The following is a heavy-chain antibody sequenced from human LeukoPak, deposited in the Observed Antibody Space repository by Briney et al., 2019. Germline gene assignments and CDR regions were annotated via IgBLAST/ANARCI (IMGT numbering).Heavy chain of an antibody. CDR2: INLDSRAT. J-gene: IGHJ4*02. CDR1: GSTFTAYH. V-gene: IGHV1-2*02. Sequence: ASVKVSCKASGSTFTAYHFHWVRQAPGQGLEWMGCINLDSRATLYKEKFQGRFIITWDTSITTAYMELSTLNSDDTALYYCAKEKADSGGFADWGQGTLVTVSA. D-gene: IGHD3-10*01. CDR3: AKEKADSGGFAD.